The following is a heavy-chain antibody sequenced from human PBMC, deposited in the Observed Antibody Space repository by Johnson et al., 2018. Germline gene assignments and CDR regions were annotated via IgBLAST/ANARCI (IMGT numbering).Heavy chain of an antibody. CDR2: INPSGGST. CDR1: GYTFTSYY. D-gene: IGHD2-15*01. Sequence: VQLVESGAEVKKPGASVKVSCKASGYTFTSYYIHWVRQAPGQGLEWMGIINPSGGSTSYAQKIQARVTMTRDTSTSTVYMELSSLGSEDTAAYYCAREWVVVAATDAFDIWGQGTMVTVSS. J-gene: IGHJ3*02. V-gene: IGHV1-46*01. CDR3: AREWVVVAATDAFDI.